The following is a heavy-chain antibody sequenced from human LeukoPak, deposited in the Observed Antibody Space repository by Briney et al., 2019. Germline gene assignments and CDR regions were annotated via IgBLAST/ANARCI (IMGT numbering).Heavy chain of an antibody. CDR1: GFTFSNAW. D-gene: IGHD1-26*01. J-gene: IGHJ4*02. CDR3: TTALSWELPGLDY. V-gene: IGHV3-15*01. CDR2: IKSKTDGRIT. Sequence: GGSLRLSCAASGFTFSNAWMSWVRQAPGKGLEWVGRIKSKTDGRITDYAAPVKGRFTISRDDSKNTLYLQMNSLKTEDTAVYYCTTALSWELPGLDYWGQGTLVTVSS.